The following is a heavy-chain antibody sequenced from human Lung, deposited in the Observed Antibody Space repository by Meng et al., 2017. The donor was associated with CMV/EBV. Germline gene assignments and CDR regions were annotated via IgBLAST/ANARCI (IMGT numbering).Heavy chain of an antibody. Sequence: SETLSLTCAVYGGSLSGSYWGWIRQTPEKGLEWIGEINHSGSTTYNPSLKSRVTISIDTSKNQFSLKLSSVTAADTAVYYCARAVNDDFWSEYYRSDRIDYWGRGTLVTVSS. J-gene: IGHJ4*02. CDR2: INHSGST. D-gene: IGHD3-3*01. CDR3: ARAVNDDFWSEYYRSDRIDY. V-gene: IGHV4-34*01. CDR1: GGSLSGSY.